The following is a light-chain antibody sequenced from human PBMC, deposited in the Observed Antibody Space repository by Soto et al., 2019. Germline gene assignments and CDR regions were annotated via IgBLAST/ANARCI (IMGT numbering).Light chain of an antibody. V-gene: IGKV1-6*01. CDR3: QQYYSYPPT. Sequence: IQMTQSPSPLSASVGDRFTITCRASQSIRSYLGWYQQKPGKAPKLLIYAASSLQSGVPSRFSGSGSGTDFTLTISSLQPEDFATYYCQQYYSYPPTFGQGTKVDIK. J-gene: IGKJ1*01. CDR1: QSIRSY. CDR2: AAS.